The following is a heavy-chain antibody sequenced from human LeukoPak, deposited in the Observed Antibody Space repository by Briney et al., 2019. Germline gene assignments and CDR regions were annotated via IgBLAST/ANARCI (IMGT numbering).Heavy chain of an antibody. Sequence: PSETLSLTCTVSGGSISSSSYYWSWIRQPAGKGLEWIGRIYTSGSTNYNPSLKSRVTMSVDTSKNQFSLKLSSVTAADTAVYYCAREGFCSSTSCYVGYYYYYMDVWGKGTTVTVSS. J-gene: IGHJ6*03. V-gene: IGHV4-61*02. CDR2: IYTSGST. CDR1: GGSISSSSYY. CDR3: AREGFCSSTSCYVGYYYYYMDV. D-gene: IGHD2-2*01.